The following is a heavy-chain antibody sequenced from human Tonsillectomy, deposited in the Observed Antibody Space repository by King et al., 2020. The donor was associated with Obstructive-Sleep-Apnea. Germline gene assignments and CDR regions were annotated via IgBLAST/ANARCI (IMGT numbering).Heavy chain of an antibody. CDR1: GYSFTSYW. Sequence: QLVQSGAEVKKPGESLKISCKGSGYSFTSYWIGWVRQMPGKGLEWMGIIYPGDSDTRYSPSFQGQVTISPAKSISTAYLQWRSLKASDTAMYYCARQGSGYSGYDPPEEPLYYFDYWGQGTLVTVSS. V-gene: IGHV5-51*01. CDR2: IYPGDSDT. J-gene: IGHJ4*02. CDR3: ARQGSGYSGYDPPEEPLYYFDY. D-gene: IGHD5-12*01.